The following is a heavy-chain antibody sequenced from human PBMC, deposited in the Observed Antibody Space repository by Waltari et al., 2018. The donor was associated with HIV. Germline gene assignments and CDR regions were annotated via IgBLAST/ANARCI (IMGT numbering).Heavy chain of an antibody. V-gene: IGHV3-74*01. J-gene: IGHJ4*02. CDR1: GFTFGSYC. D-gene: IGHD6-19*01. Sequence: EVQLVESGGGSVQPGGSLRLSCAASGFTFGSYCIHWVRQAPGKGLVWVSRINGDGSRTNYADSVEGRFTISRDNAKNTLYLQMNSLRAEDTAVYYCAREGASSGSYYFDYWGQGTLVTVSS. CDR3: AREGASSGSYYFDY. CDR2: INGDGSRT.